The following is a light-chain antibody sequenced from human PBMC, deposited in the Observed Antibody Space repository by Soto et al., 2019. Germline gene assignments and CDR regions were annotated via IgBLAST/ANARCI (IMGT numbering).Light chain of an antibody. CDR1: QSVSSSY. J-gene: IGKJ1*01. CDR3: QQYGSSPRT. CDR2: GAS. V-gene: IGKV3-20*01. Sequence: EIVLTQSPGTLSLSPGERATLSCRASQSVSSSYLAWYQQKPGQAPRLLIYGASSRDTGIPDRFSGSGSGTDFNLIISRLEPEDFAVYYCQQYGSSPRTFGQGTKVEIK.